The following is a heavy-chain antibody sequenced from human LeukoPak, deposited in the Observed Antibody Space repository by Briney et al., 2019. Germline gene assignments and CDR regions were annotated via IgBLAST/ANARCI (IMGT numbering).Heavy chain of an antibody. Sequence: SETLSLTCTVSGGSISSYYWSWIRQPPGKGLEWIGYIYYSGSTNYNPSLKSRVTISVDTSKNQFSLKLSSMTAADTAVYYCARDRYGDYVLDAFDIWGQGTMVTVSS. D-gene: IGHD4-17*01. CDR1: GGSISSYY. CDR3: ARDRYGDYVLDAFDI. J-gene: IGHJ3*02. V-gene: IGHV4-59*01. CDR2: IYYSGST.